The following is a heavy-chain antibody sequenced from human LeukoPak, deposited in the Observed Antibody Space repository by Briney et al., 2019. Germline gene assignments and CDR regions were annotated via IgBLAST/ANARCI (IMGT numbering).Heavy chain of an antibody. J-gene: IGHJ4*02. D-gene: IGHD1-26*01. CDR1: GFIFSSYS. V-gene: IGHV3-21*01. Sequence: GGSLRLSCAASGFIFSSYSMNWVRQAPGKGLEWVSSISSSSSYIYYADSVKGRFTISRDNAKNTLYLQMNSLRAEDTAVYYCARDEYTGSSLFDYWGQGTLVTVSS. CDR2: ISSSSSYI. CDR3: ARDEYTGSSLFDY.